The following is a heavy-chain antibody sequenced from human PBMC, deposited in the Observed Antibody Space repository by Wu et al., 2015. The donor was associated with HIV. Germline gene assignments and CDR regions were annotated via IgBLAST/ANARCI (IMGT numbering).Heavy chain of an antibody. V-gene: IGHV1-69*05. Sequence: QVQLVQSGAEVKKPGSSVKVSCKASGGTFSTYPITWVRQAPGQGLEWMGGIIPMSGTADYAQKFQGRVTITTDESTTTAYMELSSLRSDDTAVYFCTRSTFAGGSDTWYSFDKWGQGTLVTVSS. D-gene: IGHD2-15*01. CDR3: TRSTFAGGSDTWYSFDK. J-gene: IGHJ4*02. CDR2: IIPMSGTA. CDR1: GGTFSTYP.